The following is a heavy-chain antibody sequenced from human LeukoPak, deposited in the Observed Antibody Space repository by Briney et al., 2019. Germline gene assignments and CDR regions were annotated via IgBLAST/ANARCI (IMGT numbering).Heavy chain of an antibody. V-gene: IGHV3-23*01. CDR1: GFTFSSYA. CDR3: AKPPIPDYYYYGMDV. J-gene: IGHJ6*02. CDR2: ISGSGGST. Sequence: GGSRRLSCAASGFTFSSYAMSWVRQAPGKGLEWVSVISGSGGSTYYADSVKGRFTISRDNSKNTLYLQMNSLRAEDTAVYYCAKPPIPDYYYYGMDVWGQGTTVTVSS.